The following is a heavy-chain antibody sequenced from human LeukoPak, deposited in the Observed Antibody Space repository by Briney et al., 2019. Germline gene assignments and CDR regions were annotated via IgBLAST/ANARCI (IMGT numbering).Heavy chain of an antibody. CDR2: IRSKGYGGTT. Sequence: GGALRLSCTASGFTFGDYAMSWVRPAPGKGREGVGFIRSKGYGGTTEYAASMKGRFTISRDDSKSIAYLQVNSLKTEDTAVYYCTRAQAETWLVFDYWGQGTLVTVSS. CDR3: TRAQAETWLVFDY. V-gene: IGHV3-49*04. D-gene: IGHD6-19*01. CDR1: GFTFGDYA. J-gene: IGHJ4*02.